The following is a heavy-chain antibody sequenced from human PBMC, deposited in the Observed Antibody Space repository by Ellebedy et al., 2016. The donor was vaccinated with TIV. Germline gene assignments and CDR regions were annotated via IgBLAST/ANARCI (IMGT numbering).Heavy chain of an antibody. CDR2: ISKDGNGK. Sequence: GGSLRLSXAASGFTFSSYGIHWVRQAPGKGLEWVALISKDGNGKFYADSVKGRFTISRDNSEKMVYLQMSSLRAEDTAVYYCTTLDGDYYYYYSLDVWGQGTTVTVSS. J-gene: IGHJ6*02. D-gene: IGHD3-10*01. V-gene: IGHV3-30*03. CDR3: TTLDGDYYYYYSLDV. CDR1: GFTFSSYG.